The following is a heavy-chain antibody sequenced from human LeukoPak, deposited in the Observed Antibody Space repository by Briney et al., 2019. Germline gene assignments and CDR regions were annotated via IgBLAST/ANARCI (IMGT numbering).Heavy chain of an antibody. V-gene: IGHV3-30*01. Sequence: GGSLRLSCAASGFTFSSCVMHWVRQAPGKGLEWVAFISSDGSNKFYADSVKGRFTVSRDNSRDILYLQVNSLRAEDTAVYYCAKNWAFDFWGRGTLVTVSS. CDR2: ISSDGSNK. CDR3: AKNWAFDF. D-gene: IGHD3-16*01. J-gene: IGHJ4*02. CDR1: GFTFSSCV.